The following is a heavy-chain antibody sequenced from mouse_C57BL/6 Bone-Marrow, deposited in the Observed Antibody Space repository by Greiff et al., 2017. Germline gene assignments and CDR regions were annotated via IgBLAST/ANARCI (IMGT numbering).Heavy chain of an antibody. V-gene: IGHV1-5*01. CDR2: IYPGNSDT. Sequence: EVQLQQSGTVLARPGASVKMSCKTSGYTFTSYWMHWVKQRPGQGLEWIGAIYPGNSDTSYNQKFKGKAKLTAVTSASTAYMELSSLTKEDSAVYYCTSRAHYYGRSYCWYFDVWGTGTTVTVSS. J-gene: IGHJ1*03. CDR3: TSRAHYYGRSYCWYFDV. D-gene: IGHD1-1*01. CDR1: GYTFTSYW.